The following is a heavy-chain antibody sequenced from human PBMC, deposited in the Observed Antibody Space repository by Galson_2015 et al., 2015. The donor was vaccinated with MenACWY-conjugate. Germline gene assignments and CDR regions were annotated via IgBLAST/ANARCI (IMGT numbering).Heavy chain of an antibody. Sequence: SLRLSCAASGFTFSRYDMHWVRQAPGRALEWVSAIGLADDTYYPVSVKSRFTISRENARNSLYLQMNGLSADDTAVYYCVREEWVSGATNSYNWGSFVYWGQGTLVTVSS. CDR1: GFTFSRYD. CDR3: VREEWVSGATNSYNWGSFVY. CDR2: IGLADDT. D-gene: IGHD3-16*01. V-gene: IGHV3-13*01. J-gene: IGHJ4*02.